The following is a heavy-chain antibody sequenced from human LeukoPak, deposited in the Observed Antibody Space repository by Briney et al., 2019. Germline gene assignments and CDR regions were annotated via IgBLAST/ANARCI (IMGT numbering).Heavy chain of an antibody. CDR1: GGSFSGYY. CDR3: ARGRGSGWYVHFDY. J-gene: IGHJ4*02. Sequence: SETLSLTCAVYGGSFSGYYWSWIRQPPGKGLEWIGEINHSGSTNYNPSLKSRVTISVDTSKNQFSLKLSSVTAADTAVYYCARGRGSGWYVHFDYWGQGTLATVSS. CDR2: INHSGST. D-gene: IGHD6-19*01. V-gene: IGHV4-34*01.